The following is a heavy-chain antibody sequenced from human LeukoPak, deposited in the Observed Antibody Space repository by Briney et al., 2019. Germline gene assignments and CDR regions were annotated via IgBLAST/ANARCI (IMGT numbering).Heavy chain of an antibody. CDR2: IKQDGSEK. CDR3: ARSSIAARGWFDP. D-gene: IGHD6-6*01. CDR1: GFTFSSYW. V-gene: IGHV3-7*05. Sequence: PGGSLRLSCAASGFTFSSYWMSWVRQAPGKGLEWVANIKQDGSEKYYADSVKGRFTISRDSAKNSLYLQMNSLRAEDTAVYYCARSSIAARGWFDPWGQGTLVTVSS. J-gene: IGHJ5*02.